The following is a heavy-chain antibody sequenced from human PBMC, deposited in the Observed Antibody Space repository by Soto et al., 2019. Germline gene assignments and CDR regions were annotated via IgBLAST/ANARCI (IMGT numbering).Heavy chain of an antibody. V-gene: IGHV3-53*01. J-gene: IGHJ4*02. CDR3: ARGADSSGYIYDD. CDR2: IYRGGNT. D-gene: IGHD3-22*01. Sequence: EVQLVESGGGLIQPGGSLTLSCAASGFTVISNYMSWVSQAPGKGLEWVSLIYRGGNTYYADSVKGRFTISRDNSKNTLYLQMNSLRAEDTAVYYCARGADSSGYIYDDWGQGTLVTVSS. CDR1: GFTVISNY.